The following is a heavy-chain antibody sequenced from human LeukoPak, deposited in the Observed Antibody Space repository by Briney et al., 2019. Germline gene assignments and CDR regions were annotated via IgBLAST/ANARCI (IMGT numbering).Heavy chain of an antibody. J-gene: IGHJ6*03. CDR3: ARWFCSSTTCYHMDV. CDR2: IYYSGST. D-gene: IGHD2/OR15-2a*01. CDR1: GGSISSYY. Sequence: PSETLSLTCTVSGGSISSYYWSWIRQPPGKGLEWIGYIYYSGSTNYNPSLKSRVTISVDTSKNRFSLNLSSVTAADTAVYHCARWFCSSTTCYHMDVWGKGTTVTVSS. V-gene: IGHV4-59*01.